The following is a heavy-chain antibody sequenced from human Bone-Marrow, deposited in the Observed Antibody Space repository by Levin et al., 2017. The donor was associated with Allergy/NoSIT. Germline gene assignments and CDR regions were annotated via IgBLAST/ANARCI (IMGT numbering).Heavy chain of an antibody. V-gene: IGHV3-23*01. Sequence: GGSLRLSCAASGFTFKDYDMGWVRQAPGKGLEWVSGVIGMGTTTFYADSVKGRFTVSRDNSKGTLFLQMDSLRVEDTAIYYCVKAAAGTPHYYFMDVWGEGATVTVSS. D-gene: IGHD6-13*01. CDR2: VIGMGTTT. CDR1: GFTFKDYD. J-gene: IGHJ6*03. CDR3: VKAAAGTPHYYFMDV.